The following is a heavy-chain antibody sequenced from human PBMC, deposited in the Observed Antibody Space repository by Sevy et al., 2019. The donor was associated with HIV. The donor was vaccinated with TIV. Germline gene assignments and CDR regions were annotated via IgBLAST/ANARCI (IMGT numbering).Heavy chain of an antibody. CDR1: GFTFSSCS. CDR3: ARDLRLPNYYYYYGMDV. Sequence: GGSLRLSCSASGFTFSSCSMNWVRQAPGKGLEWVAYIGGVSTTIYYADSVKGRFTISRDNAKNSLYLRMDSLRDEDTAIYYCARDLRLPNYYYYYGMDVWGRGTTVTVSS. J-gene: IGHJ6*02. CDR2: IGGVSTTI. D-gene: IGHD4-17*01. V-gene: IGHV3-48*02.